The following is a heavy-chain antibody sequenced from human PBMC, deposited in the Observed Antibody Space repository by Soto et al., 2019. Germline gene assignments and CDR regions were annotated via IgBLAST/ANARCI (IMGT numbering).Heavy chain of an antibody. D-gene: IGHD1-26*01. J-gene: IGHJ4*02. Sequence: QAQLEESGGGVVQPGTSLRLSCSASSFSFSSSGMHWVRQPPGKGLEWVAAIWDDGGNKYYADSVRGRFTISRDNSKNTLFLQMNSLRAEDTALYYCATSSGSYFAAFYDTWGQGTLVSVSS. V-gene: IGHV3-33*01. CDR1: SFSFSSSG. CDR3: ATSSGSYFAAFYDT. CDR2: IWDDGGNK.